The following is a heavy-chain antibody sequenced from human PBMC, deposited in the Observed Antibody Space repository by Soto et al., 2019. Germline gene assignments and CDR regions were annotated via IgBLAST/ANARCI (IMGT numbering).Heavy chain of an antibody. D-gene: IGHD1-1*01. CDR1: GGSFSGYY. V-gene: IGHV4-34*01. CDR3: SRNKIPGLFEH. Sequence: SETLSLTCAVYGGSFSGYYWTWIRQPPGTGLEWIGEINHSGSTNYNPSLKSRVTISVDTSKNQFSLKLTSVTAPDTAVYYCSRNKIPGLFEHWGQRTLVSAS. CDR2: INHSGST. J-gene: IGHJ4*02.